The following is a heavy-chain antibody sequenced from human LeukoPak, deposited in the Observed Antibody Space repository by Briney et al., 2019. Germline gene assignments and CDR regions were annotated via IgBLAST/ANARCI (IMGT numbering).Heavy chain of an antibody. CDR1: GFTFSSYW. D-gene: IGHD1-26*01. V-gene: IGHV3-74*01. CDR2: ISSDGSPS. Sequence: GGSLRLSCVASGFTFSSYWMHWVRQVPGKGPVWVSRISSDGSPSTYADSVKGRFTISRDNAKNTVYLQMNSLRAEDSAVYYCARHCIVGASRAAYFYYYMDVWGKGTTVTVSS. CDR3: ARHCIVGASRAAYFYYYMDV. J-gene: IGHJ6*03.